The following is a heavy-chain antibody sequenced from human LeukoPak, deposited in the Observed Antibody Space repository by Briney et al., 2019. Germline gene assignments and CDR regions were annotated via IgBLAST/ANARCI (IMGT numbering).Heavy chain of an antibody. Sequence: GGSLRLSCAASGFTFSSYSMNWVRQAPRKGLEWVSSISSSSSYIYYADSVKGRFTISRDNAKNSLYLQMNSLRAEDTAVYYCARELITGFDPWGQGTLVTVSS. CDR2: ISSSSSYI. CDR3: ARELITGFDP. CDR1: GFTFSSYS. J-gene: IGHJ5*02. V-gene: IGHV3-21*01.